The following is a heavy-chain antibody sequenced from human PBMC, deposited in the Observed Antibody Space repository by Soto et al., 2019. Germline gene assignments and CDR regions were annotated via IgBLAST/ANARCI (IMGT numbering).Heavy chain of an antibody. CDR2: IDPNSGGT. CDR3: ATTSRTTSGPFDY. J-gene: IGHJ4*02. CDR1: GYTFTDFF. Sequence: QVHLEQSGAEVKKPGASVKVSCKASGYTFTDFFIHWVRQAPGQGLEWLGWIDPNSGGTNYAQRFQGWVTMTRDSSNSTAYMELSRVTSADTAVYFCATTSRTTSGPFDYWGLGTLVTVSS. V-gene: IGHV1-2*04.